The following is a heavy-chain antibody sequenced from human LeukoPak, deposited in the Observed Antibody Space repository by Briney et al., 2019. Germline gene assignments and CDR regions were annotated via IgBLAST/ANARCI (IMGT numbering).Heavy chain of an antibody. J-gene: IGHJ2*01. Sequence: PSETLSLTSTVSGASISSYYWSWIRQPPGRGLEWIAYISYSGSTNYNPSLKSRVTISVDTSKNQFSLKLTSVTAADTAVYYCARPSSTSRWYFDLWGRGTLVTVSS. V-gene: IGHV4-59*01. D-gene: IGHD2-2*01. CDR1: GASISSYY. CDR2: ISYSGST. CDR3: ARPSSTSRWYFDL.